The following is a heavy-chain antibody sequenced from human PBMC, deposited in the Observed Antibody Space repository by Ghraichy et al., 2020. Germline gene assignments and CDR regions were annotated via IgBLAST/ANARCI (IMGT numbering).Heavy chain of an antibody. CDR2: IIPIFGTA. V-gene: IGHV1-69*13. Sequence: SVKVSCKASGGTFSSYAISWVRQAPGQGLEWMGGIIPIFGTANYAQKFQGRVTITADESTSTAYMELSSLRSEDTAVYYCASLGLTGPDFSRETMDVWGQGTTVTVSS. J-gene: IGHJ6*02. CDR1: GGTFSSYA. D-gene: IGHD3-9*01. CDR3: ASLGLTGPDFSRETMDV.